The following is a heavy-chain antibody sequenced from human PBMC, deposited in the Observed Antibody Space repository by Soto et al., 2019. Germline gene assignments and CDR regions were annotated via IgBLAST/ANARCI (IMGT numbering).Heavy chain of an antibody. CDR3: ARDLPLYRGGDNRGLHGMDV. Sequence: PSKTLSLTCTFSVVSISSYYWSCIRHPPGKGLEWIGYIYYSGSTNYNPSLKSRVTISVDTSKNQFSLKLSSVTAADTAVYYCARDLPLYRGGDNRGLHGMDVWGQGNKVTV. J-gene: IGHJ6*02. CDR1: VVSISSYY. V-gene: IGHV4-59*01. CDR2: IYYSGST. D-gene: IGHD3-16*01.